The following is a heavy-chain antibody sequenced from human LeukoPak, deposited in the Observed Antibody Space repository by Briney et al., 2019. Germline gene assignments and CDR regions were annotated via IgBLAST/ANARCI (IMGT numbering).Heavy chain of an antibody. J-gene: IGHJ4*02. Sequence: SETLSLTYTVSGGSISSGSYYWSWIRQPAGKGLEWIGRIYTSGSTNYNPSLKSRVTISVDTSKNQFSLKLSSVTAADTAVYYCATNRDYDSSGPLDYSGQGTLVTVSS. CDR2: IYTSGST. CDR1: GGSISSGSYY. D-gene: IGHD3-22*01. CDR3: ATNRDYDSSGPLDY. V-gene: IGHV4-61*02.